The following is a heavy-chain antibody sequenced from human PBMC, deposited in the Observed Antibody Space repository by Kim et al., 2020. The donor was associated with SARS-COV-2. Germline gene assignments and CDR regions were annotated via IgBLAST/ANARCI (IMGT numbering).Heavy chain of an antibody. V-gene: IGHV2-5*02. CDR3: EVAVAAGYEGWYYFDY. CDR1: GFSLSTSGVG. CDR2: IYWDDDK. Sequence: SGPTLVNPTQTLTLTCTFSGFSLSTSGVGVGSIRQPPGKALEWLALIYWDDDKRYSPFLKSRLTITKDTSKNQVVLTMTNRDPVDTATYYCEVAVAAGYEGWYYFDYRGQGTLVTVSS. J-gene: IGHJ4*02. D-gene: IGHD6-19*01.